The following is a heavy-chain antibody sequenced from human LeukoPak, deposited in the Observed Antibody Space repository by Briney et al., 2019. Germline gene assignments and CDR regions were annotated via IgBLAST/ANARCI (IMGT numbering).Heavy chain of an antibody. D-gene: IGHD2-2*01. V-gene: IGHV1-18*01. CDR3: ARRFCSSVSCYDDDAFDV. CDR2: ISGYNGKI. CDR1: GHTFVSYG. Sequence: ASVKVSCKASGHTFVSYGISWVRQAPGQGLEWMGWISGYNGKINYAQKFQGRVTMTTDTSTSTAYLELRSLTSEDTAVYYSARRFCSSVSCYDDDAFDVWGQGTLVTVSS. J-gene: IGHJ3*01.